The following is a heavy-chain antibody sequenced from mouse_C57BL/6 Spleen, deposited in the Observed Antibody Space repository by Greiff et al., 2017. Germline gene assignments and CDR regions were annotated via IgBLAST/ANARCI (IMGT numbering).Heavy chain of an antibody. CDR3: ARSGGSSGLYYFDY. Sequence: QVQLQQPGAELVKPGASVKLSCKASGYTFTSYWMQWVKQRPGQGLEWIGEIDPSDSYTNYNQKFKGKATLTVDTSSSTAYMQLSSLTSEDSAVYYCARSGGSSGLYYFDYWGQGTTLTVSS. D-gene: IGHD3-2*02. CDR2: IDPSDSYT. J-gene: IGHJ2*01. V-gene: IGHV1-50*01. CDR1: GYTFTSYW.